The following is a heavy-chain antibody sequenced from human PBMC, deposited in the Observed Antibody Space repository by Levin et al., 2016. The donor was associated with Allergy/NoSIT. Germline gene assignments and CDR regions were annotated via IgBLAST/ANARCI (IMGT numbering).Heavy chain of an antibody. D-gene: IGHD3-16*02. CDR1: GFTFDHFA. V-gene: IGHV3-30*04. Sequence: GESLKISCATSGFTFDHFAVHFVRQAPGKGLEWVALISYDGSNKDYADSVKGRFTISRDNSKNMVHLQMSSLRVDDTAVYYCARGEIRLGVVVFPPAHPFDFWGQGTLVTVS. CDR3: ARGEIRLGVVVFPPAHPFDF. J-gene: IGHJ4*02. CDR2: ISYDGSNK.